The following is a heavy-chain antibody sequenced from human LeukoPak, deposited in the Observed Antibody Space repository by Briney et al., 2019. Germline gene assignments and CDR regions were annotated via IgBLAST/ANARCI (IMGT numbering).Heavy chain of an antibody. CDR1: GLTVRSNY. V-gene: IGHV3-53*01. D-gene: IGHD6-13*01. CDR2: IHSGGNT. Sequence: GGSLTLSCAASGLTVRSNYMGWVRQAPGKGLEWVSVIHSGGNTYYADSVKGRFTISRDNSRNTMDLQMNSLRAEDTALYYCARCDSSRWNGIDYWGQGTLVTVSS. CDR3: ARCDSSRWNGIDY. J-gene: IGHJ4*02.